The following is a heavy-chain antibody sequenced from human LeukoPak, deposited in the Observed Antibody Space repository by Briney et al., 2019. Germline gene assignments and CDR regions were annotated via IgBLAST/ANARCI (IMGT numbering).Heavy chain of an antibody. CDR1: GGSISSTSYY. CDR2: IYYSGST. V-gene: IGHV4-39*01. CDR3: AKAGVRYFDSSGLYAFDF. J-gene: IGHJ3*01. Sequence: PSETLSLTCAVSGGSISSTSYYWAWIRQPPEKGLEWIGTIYYSGSTYHNPSLKNRVTMSVDTSRNQFSLKLSSVDAADTAVYYCAKAGVRYFDSSGLYAFDFWGQGTTVTVSS. D-gene: IGHD3-22*01.